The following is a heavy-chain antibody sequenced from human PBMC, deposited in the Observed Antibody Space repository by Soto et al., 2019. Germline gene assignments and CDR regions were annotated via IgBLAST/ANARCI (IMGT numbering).Heavy chain of an antibody. CDR3: ARDSFVDGDYPPATFDY. V-gene: IGHV3-48*02. D-gene: IGHD4-17*01. J-gene: IGHJ4*02. CDR2: ISSSSSTI. CDR1: GFTFSSYS. Sequence: GGSLRLSCAASGFTFSSYSMNWVRQAPGKGLEWVSYISSSSSTIYYADSVKGRFTISRDNAKNSLYLQMNSLRDEDTAVYYCARDSFVDGDYPPATFDYWGQGTLVTVSS.